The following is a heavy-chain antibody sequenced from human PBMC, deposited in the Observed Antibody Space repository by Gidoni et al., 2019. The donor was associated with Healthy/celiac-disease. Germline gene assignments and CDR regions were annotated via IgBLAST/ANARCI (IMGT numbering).Heavy chain of an antibody. CDR1: GGSFSGYY. CDR2: INHSGST. CDR3: ARGRYYDFWSGLSGRGYGMDV. Sequence: QVQLQQWGAGLLKPSETLSLTCAVYGGSFSGYYWSWIRQPPGKGLEWIGEINHSGSTNYNPSLKSRVTISVDTSKNQFSLKLSSVTAADTAVYYCARGRYYDFWSGLSGRGYGMDVWGQGTTVTVSS. V-gene: IGHV4-34*01. D-gene: IGHD3-3*01. J-gene: IGHJ6*02.